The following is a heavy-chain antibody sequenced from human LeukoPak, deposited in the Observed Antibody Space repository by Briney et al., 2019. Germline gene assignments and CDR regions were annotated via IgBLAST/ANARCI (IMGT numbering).Heavy chain of an antibody. V-gene: IGHV4-61*02. CDR1: GGSISSGSYY. J-gene: IGHJ6*03. CDR2: IYTSGST. Sequence: SETLSLTCTVSGGSISSGSYYWSWIRHPAGKGLEWIGRIYTSGSTNYNASLKSRVTISVDTSKNQFSLKLSSVTAADTAVYYCARSKAVYDSSGYYYYYYYMDVWGKGTTVTISS. D-gene: IGHD3-22*01. CDR3: ARSKAVYDSSGYYYYYYYMDV.